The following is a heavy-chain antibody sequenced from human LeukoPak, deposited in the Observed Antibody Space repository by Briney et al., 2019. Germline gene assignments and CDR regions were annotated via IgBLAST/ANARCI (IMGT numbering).Heavy chain of an antibody. V-gene: IGHV4-34*01. Sequence: SETLSPTCAVYGGSFSGYYWSWIRQPPGKGLEWIGEINHSGSTNYNPSLKSRVTISVDTSKNQFSLKLSSVTAADTAVYYCARATRSYYYDSSGYSYWGQGTLVTVSS. CDR2: INHSGST. J-gene: IGHJ4*02. D-gene: IGHD3-22*01. CDR3: ARATRSYYYDSSGYSY. CDR1: GGSFSGYY.